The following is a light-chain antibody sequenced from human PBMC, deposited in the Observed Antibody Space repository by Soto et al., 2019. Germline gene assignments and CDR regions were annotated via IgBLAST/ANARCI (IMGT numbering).Light chain of an antibody. Sequence: AIRMTQSPSSFSASTGDRVTITCRASQGISSYLAWYQQKPGKAPKLLIYAASTLQSGVPSRFSGSGSGTDFTLTISSLQSEDFATYYCQQYYSYPPALTFGGGTKVEIK. CDR2: AAS. V-gene: IGKV1-8*01. J-gene: IGKJ4*01. CDR3: QQYYSYPPALT. CDR1: QGISSY.